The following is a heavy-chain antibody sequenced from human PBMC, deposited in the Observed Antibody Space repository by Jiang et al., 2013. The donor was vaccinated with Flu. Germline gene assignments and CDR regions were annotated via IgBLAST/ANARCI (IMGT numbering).Heavy chain of an antibody. V-gene: IGHV3-30*02. J-gene: IGHJ4*02. CDR3: AKDGWELLGPVWIDF. D-gene: IGHD1-26*01. CDR1: GFTFRNFG. CDR2: IRYDGMNI. Sequence: CIASGFTFRNFGMHWVRQAPGKGLEWVTFIRYDGMNIYYADSVKGRFTISRDNSKNTVDLQMNSLRVEDTAVYYCAKDGWELLGPVWIDFWGQGTLVTVSS.